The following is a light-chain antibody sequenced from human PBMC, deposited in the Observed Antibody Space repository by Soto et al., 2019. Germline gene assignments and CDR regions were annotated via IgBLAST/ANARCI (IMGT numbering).Light chain of an antibody. CDR1: QTISTF. CDR3: QQSYNTPTWT. V-gene: IGKV1-39*01. J-gene: IGKJ1*01. CDR2: DAS. Sequence: DIQMTQSPSSLSASVGDRVIITCRASQTISTFLNWYQQKPGEAPRVLIYDASTLQTGVPSRFSGSGYGTDFTLTISSLQPEDFASYYCQQSYNTPTWTFGQGTKVEI.